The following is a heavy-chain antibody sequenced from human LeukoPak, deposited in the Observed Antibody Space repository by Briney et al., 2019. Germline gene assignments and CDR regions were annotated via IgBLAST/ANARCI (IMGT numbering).Heavy chain of an antibody. CDR1: GFTFSSYA. D-gene: IGHD1-26*01. CDR3: AKVVGATTDYYYGMDV. Sequence: PGGSLRLSCAASGFTFSSYAMSWVRQAPGKGLEWVSAISGSGGSTYYADSVKGWFTISRDNSKNTLYLQMNSLRAGDTAVYYCAKVVGATTDYYYGMDVWGQGTTVTVSS. CDR2: ISGSGGST. J-gene: IGHJ6*02. V-gene: IGHV3-23*01.